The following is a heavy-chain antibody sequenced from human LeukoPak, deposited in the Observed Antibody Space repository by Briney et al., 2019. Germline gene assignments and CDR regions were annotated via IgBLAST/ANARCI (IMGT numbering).Heavy chain of an antibody. V-gene: IGHV3-20*04. CDR1: GFTFSDYY. CDR3: ARGGGSYAFDY. J-gene: IGHJ4*02. D-gene: IGHD1-26*01. Sequence: GGSLRLSCAASGFTFSDYYMTWIRQAPGKGLEWVSGINWNGGSTGYADSVKGRFTISRDNAKNSLYLQMNSLRAEDTALYYCARGGGSYAFDYWGQGTLVTVSS. CDR2: INWNGGST.